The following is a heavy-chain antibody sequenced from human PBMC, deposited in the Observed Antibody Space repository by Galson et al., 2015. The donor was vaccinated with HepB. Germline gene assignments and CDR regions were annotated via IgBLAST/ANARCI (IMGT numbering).Heavy chain of an antibody. CDR3: ARVRTTLVREVITNNWFDS. J-gene: IGHJ5*01. CDR2: MKQDGSEK. Sequence: SLRLSCAASGFTFSRYWMSWVRQAPGKGLEWVANMKQDGSEKYYVDSVKGRFTISRDNAKNSLYLQMNSLRAEDTAVYYCARVRTTLVREVITNNWFDSWGQGTLVTVSS. D-gene: IGHD3-10*01. V-gene: IGHV3-7*01. CDR1: GFTFSRYW.